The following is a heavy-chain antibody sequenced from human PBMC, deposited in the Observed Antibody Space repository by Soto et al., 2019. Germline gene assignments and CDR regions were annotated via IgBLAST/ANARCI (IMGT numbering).Heavy chain of an antibody. V-gene: IGHV1-2*02. CDR3: ARGDYGTGGYPFPYFDY. CDR2: INPDSGAT. CDR1: GYSFTGYY. J-gene: IGHJ4*02. Sequence: HEHLVQSGAEVKRPGASLKVSCKASGYSFTGYYIHWVRQAPGQGLEWMGWINPDSGATNYAQTFQGRVTLTSDTSTSTASMDLTSLTSDDTAVYYCARGDYGTGGYPFPYFDYWGQGTLVIVSS. D-gene: IGHD2-8*02.